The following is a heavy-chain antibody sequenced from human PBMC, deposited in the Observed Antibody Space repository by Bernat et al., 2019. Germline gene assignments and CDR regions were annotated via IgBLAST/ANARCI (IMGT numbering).Heavy chain of an antibody. CDR3: ARFRGVEGFFDC. D-gene: IGHD1-1*01. CDR2: IKQDGRGK. Sequence: EVQLVESGGGLVQPGGSLRLSCAASGFTFSSVWMSWVRQVPGKGLEWVANIKQDGRGKFYVESVKCRFTIARDNAKNSLYLQMNSRSGEDTAVYYCARFRGVEGFFDCWGQGTMLTLFS. J-gene: IGHJ4*02. V-gene: IGHV3-7*01. CDR1: GFTFSSVW.